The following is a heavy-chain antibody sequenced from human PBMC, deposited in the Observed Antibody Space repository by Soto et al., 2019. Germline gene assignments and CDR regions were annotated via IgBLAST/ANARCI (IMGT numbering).Heavy chain of an antibody. CDR3: ARHCSSTSCYNSWFDP. Sequence: GESLKISCQGTGYRFSSSWIGWVRQKPGKGLEWLGNVYPSDSDVRYSPAFEGQVTISADKSISTAYLQWSSLKASDTAMYYCARHCSSTSCYNSWFDPWGQGTLVTVSS. CDR2: VYPSDSDV. CDR1: GYRFSSSW. J-gene: IGHJ5*02. D-gene: IGHD2-2*02. V-gene: IGHV5-51*01.